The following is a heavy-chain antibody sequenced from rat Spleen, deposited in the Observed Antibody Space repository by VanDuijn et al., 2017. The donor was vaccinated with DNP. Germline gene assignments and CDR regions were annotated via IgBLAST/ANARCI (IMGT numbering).Heavy chain of an antibody. CDR2: ISTSGGST. CDR1: GFTFSDYY. CDR3: ATHRSYYGY. J-gene: IGHJ2*01. D-gene: IGHD1-7*01. Sequence: EVQLVESGGGLVQPGRSLKLSCAASGFTFSDYYMAWVRQAPTKGLEWVASISTSGGSTYYRDSVKGRFTISRDNTKSTLFLQMDSLRSEDTATYHCATHRSYYGYWGQGVMVTVSS. V-gene: IGHV5-25*01.